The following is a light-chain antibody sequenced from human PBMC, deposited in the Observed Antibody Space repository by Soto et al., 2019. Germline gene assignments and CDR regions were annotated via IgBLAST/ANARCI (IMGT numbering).Light chain of an antibody. CDR1: QDISDN. CDR3: QQYDSFPLT. CDR2: DAS. V-gene: IGKV1-33*01. Sequence: DIQMTQSPSSLSASVGDRVTITCQASQDISDNLNWFQQKPGKAPELLIHDASNLETGGPSRFSGSGFGTDFTFAISTLQPEDIATYHCQQYDSFPLTFGGGTKGEIK. J-gene: IGKJ4*01.